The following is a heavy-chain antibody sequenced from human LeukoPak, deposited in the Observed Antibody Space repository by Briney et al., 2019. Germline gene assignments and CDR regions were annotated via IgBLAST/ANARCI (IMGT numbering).Heavy chain of an antibody. V-gene: IGHV4-4*07. Sequence: SETLSLTCTVSGVSISSYYWSWIRQPAGKGLEWIGRIYTSGSTNYNPSLKSRVTMSVDTSKNQFSLKLSSVPAADTAVYYCARDRDSSGYYDYWGQGTLVTVSS. D-gene: IGHD3-22*01. CDR3: ARDRDSSGYYDY. CDR2: IYTSGST. CDR1: GVSISSYY. J-gene: IGHJ4*02.